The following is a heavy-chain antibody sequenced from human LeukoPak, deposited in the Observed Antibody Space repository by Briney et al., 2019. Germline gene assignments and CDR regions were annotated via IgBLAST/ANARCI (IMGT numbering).Heavy chain of an antibody. V-gene: IGHV4-34*01. Sequence: PSETLSLTCAVYGGSFSGYYWSWIRQPPGEGLEWIGEIYHSGSTNYNPSLKSRVTISVDTSKNQFSLKMSSVTAADTAVYYCARVPRDGDKVRRGDWFDAWGQGTLVTVSS. D-gene: IGHD5-24*01. CDR2: IYHSGST. CDR1: GGSFSGYY. J-gene: IGHJ5*02. CDR3: ARVPRDGDKVRRGDWFDA.